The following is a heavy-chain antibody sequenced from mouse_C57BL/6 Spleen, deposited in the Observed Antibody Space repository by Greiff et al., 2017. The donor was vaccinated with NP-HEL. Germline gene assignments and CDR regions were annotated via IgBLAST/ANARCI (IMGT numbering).Heavy chain of an antibody. CDR1: GFTFSDAW. Sequence: ESGGGLVQPGGSMKLSCAASGFTFSDAWMDWVRQSPEKGLEWVAEIRNKANNHATYYAESVKGRFTISRDDSKSSVYLQMNSLRAEDTGIYYCTTPGFYYGSSLFAYWGQGTLVTVSA. CDR2: IRNKANNHAT. D-gene: IGHD1-1*01. CDR3: TTPGFYYGSSLFAY. J-gene: IGHJ3*01. V-gene: IGHV6-6*01.